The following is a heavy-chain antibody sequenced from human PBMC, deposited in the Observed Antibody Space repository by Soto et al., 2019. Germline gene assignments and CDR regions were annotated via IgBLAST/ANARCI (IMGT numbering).Heavy chain of an antibody. Sequence: PGGSLRLSGAASGFAFSGYWMSWALQAPGQRLEWVANIKQDGSEKYYVDAVKGRFTISRDNAKNSLYLQMKSLRAEDTAVYYCARVSAFSNSAPPRLDPFDIWGQGTMVTVSS. CDR2: IKQDGSEK. V-gene: IGHV3-7*03. CDR3: ARVSAFSNSAPPRLDPFDI. D-gene: IGHD4-4*01. CDR1: GFAFSGYW. J-gene: IGHJ3*02.